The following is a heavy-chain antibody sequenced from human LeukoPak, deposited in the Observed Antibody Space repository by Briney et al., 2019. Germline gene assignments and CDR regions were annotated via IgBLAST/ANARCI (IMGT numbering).Heavy chain of an antibody. CDR2: ISSSSNYI. J-gene: IGHJ4*02. D-gene: IGHD1-1*01. CDR1: GFTFSTYS. Sequence: GGSLRLSCAASGFTFSTYSMSWVRQAPGKGLEWVSFISSSSNYIYYADSVKGRFTISRDNARNSLYLQMNSLRAEDTALYYCARDTGPPSGYMPNWGQGTLVTVSS. V-gene: IGHV3-21*01. CDR3: ARDTGPPSGYMPN.